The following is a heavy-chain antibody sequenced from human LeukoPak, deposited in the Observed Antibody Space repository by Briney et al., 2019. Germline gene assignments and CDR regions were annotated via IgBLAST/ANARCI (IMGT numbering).Heavy chain of an antibody. V-gene: IGHV4-30-2*01. CDR2: IYHSGST. D-gene: IGHD3-3*02. Sequence: SETLSLTCTVSGGSISSGGYYWSWIRQPPGKGLEWIGYIYHSGSTYYNPSLKSRVTISVDRSKNQLSLKLSSVTAADTAVYYCARVIFGGYSWFDPWGQGTLVTVSS. CDR3: ARVIFGGYSWFDP. J-gene: IGHJ5*02. CDR1: GGSISSGGYY.